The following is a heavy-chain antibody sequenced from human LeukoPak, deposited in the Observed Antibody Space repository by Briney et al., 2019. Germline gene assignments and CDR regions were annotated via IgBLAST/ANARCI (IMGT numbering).Heavy chain of an antibody. CDR2: IYQSGST. CDR3: ARQSLDYDGSGSYSLESLDF. V-gene: IGHV4-39*01. CDR1: GGSMTTRNYY. D-gene: IGHD3-10*01. J-gene: IGHJ4*02. Sequence: SETLSLTCTVSGGSMTTRNYYWGWIRQPPGKGLEWIGSIYQSGSTYYNPSLKSRVTILMDTSKNQFSLKLRSVTAADTAVYYCARQSLDYDGSGSYSLESLDFWGQGTLATVSS.